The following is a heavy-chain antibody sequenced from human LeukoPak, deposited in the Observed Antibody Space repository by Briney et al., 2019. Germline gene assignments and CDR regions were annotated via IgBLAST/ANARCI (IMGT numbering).Heavy chain of an antibody. CDR3: ARYDCSGGSCCFDY. Sequence: GGSLRLSCAASGFTFSSYSMNWVRQAPGKGLEYVSAISSNGGSTYYANSVKGRFTISRDNSKNTLYLQMGSLRAEDMAVYYCARYDCSGGSCCFDYWGQGTLVTVSS. CDR1: GFTFSSYS. V-gene: IGHV3-64*01. CDR2: ISSNGGST. J-gene: IGHJ4*02. D-gene: IGHD2-15*01.